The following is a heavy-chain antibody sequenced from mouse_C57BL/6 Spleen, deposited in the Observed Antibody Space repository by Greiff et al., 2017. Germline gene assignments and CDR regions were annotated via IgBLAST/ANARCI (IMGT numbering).Heavy chain of an antibody. Sequence: EVKLVESGGGLVQPGGSLKLSCAASGFTFSDYYMYWVRQTPEKRLEWVAYISNGGGSTYYPDTVKGRFTISRDNAKNTLYLQMSRLKSEDTAMYYCARQGWDGYFDYWGQGTTLTVSS. CDR1: GFTFSDYY. CDR2: ISNGGGST. V-gene: IGHV5-12*01. CDR3: ARQGWDGYFDY. D-gene: IGHD4-1*01. J-gene: IGHJ2*01.